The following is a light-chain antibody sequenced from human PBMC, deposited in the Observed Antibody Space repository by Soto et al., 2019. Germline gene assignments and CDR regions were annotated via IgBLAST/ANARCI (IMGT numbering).Light chain of an antibody. CDR3: HQHDTTPWT. CDR2: WAS. CDR1: QSVLYSSNNKNY. J-gene: IGKJ1*01. V-gene: IGKV4-1*01. Sequence: DIVMTQSPDSLAVSLGERATINCKSSQSVLYSSNNKNYLAWYQQKPRQPPKLLIYWASTRESGVPDRFSGSGSGTDVTLSISSLQAEDVAVYYCHQHDTTPWTFGQGTKVEIK.